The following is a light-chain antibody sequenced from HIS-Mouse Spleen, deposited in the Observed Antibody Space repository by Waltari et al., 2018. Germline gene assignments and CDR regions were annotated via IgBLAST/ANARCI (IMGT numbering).Light chain of an antibody. Sequence: DIVMTQSPDSLAVSLGERATINCKSSQSVLYSSNNKNILAWYQQKPGQPPKLLIYWASTRESGVPDRFSGSGSGTAFTLTISSLQAGDVAVYYCQQYYSTPPTFGQGTKVEIK. J-gene: IGKJ1*01. CDR1: QSVLYSSNNKNI. CDR2: WAS. V-gene: IGKV4-1*01. CDR3: QQYYSTPPT.